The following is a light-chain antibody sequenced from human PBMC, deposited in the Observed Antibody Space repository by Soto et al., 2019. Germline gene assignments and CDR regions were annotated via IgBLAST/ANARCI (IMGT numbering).Light chain of an antibody. V-gene: IGLV2-8*01. CDR2: EVS. J-gene: IGLJ3*02. Sequence: QSALTQPPSASGSPGQSVTISCTGTSSDVGYYDYVSWYQQHPGKAPKLMIYEVSKRPSGVPDRFSGSKSGNTASLTVSGLQAEDEADYYCSSYAGSNRVFGGGTKLTVL. CDR1: SSDVGYYDY. CDR3: SSYAGSNRV.